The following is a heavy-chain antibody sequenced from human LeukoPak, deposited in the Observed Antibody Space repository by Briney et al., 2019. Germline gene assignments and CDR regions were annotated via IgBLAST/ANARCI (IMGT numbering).Heavy chain of an antibody. J-gene: IGHJ4*02. CDR3: AGGLAYCSSTSCHDY. D-gene: IGHD2-2*01. CDR2: IYHSGST. V-gene: IGHV4-38-2*01. CDR1: GYSISSGYY. Sequence: PSETLSLTCAVSGYSISSGYYWGWIRQPPGKGLEWIGSIYHSGSTYYNPSLKSRVTISVDTSKNQFSLKLSSVTAADTAVYYCAGGLAYCSSTSCHDYWGQGTLVTFSS.